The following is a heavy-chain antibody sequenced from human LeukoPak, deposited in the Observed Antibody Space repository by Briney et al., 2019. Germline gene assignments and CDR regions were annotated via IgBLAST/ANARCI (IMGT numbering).Heavy chain of an antibody. CDR3: AKRITVAVGYYFDS. V-gene: IGHV3-23*01. CDR2: ISGGGANP. J-gene: IGHJ4*02. D-gene: IGHD6-19*01. CDR1: GFTFSSFA. Sequence: GGSLRLSWVGSGFTFSSFAMSGVREAPGKGREWVSGISGGGANPYYAGSVRGGSTISWDGSRNISLRKLNRLRPQDTAVYFCAKRITVAVGYYFDSWGQGTLVTVSS.